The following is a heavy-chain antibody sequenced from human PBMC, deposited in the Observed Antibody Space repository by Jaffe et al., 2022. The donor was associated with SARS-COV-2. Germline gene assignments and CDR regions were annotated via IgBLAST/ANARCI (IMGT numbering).Heavy chain of an antibody. D-gene: IGHD4-17*01. Sequence: EVQLLESGGGLVQPGGSLRLSCAASGFSFSSYAMSWVRQAPGKGLEWVSAIRAGGGGYSTYYADSVKGRFTISRDNAKNTLYLQLNSLRAEDTAVYYCAKIGYGDYSSRFFDCWGQGTLVTVSS. CDR3: AKIGYGDYSSRFFDC. J-gene: IGHJ4*02. CDR2: IRAGGGGYST. V-gene: IGHV3-23*01. CDR1: GFSFSSYA.